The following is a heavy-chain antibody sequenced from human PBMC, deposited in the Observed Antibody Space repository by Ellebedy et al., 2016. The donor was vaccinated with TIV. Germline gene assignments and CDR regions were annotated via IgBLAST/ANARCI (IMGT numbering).Heavy chain of an antibody. CDR2: IKQDGSEK. Sequence: GESLKISCAASGFTFSSYWMSWVRQAPGKGLEWVANIKQDGSEKYYVDSGKGRFTISRDNSKNTLYLQMNSLRAEDKAVYYCAKENVGVGRYFDPWGRGTLVTVSS. V-gene: IGHV3-7*03. CDR1: GFTFSSYW. CDR3: AKENVGVGRYFDP. J-gene: IGHJ2*01. D-gene: IGHD3-10*01.